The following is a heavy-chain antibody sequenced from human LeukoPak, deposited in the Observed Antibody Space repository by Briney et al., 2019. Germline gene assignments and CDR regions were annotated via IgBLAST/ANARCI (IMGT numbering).Heavy chain of an antibody. D-gene: IGHD3-3*01. J-gene: IGHJ6*02. CDR1: GYTFTSYG. Sequence: GASVKVSCKASGYTFTSYGISWVRQAPEQGLEWIGWISAYNDNTNYAQKFQGRVTMTTDTSTSTAYMELRSLRSDDTAVYYCARLRIGYDFFPYGMDVWGQGTMVTVSS. CDR2: ISAYNDNT. V-gene: IGHV1-18*01. CDR3: ARLRIGYDFFPYGMDV.